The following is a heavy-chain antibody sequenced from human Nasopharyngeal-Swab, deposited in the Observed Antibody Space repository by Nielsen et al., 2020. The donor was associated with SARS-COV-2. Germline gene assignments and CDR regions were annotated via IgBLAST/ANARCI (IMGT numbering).Heavy chain of an antibody. Sequence: WVRQAPGQGLEWMGGIIPIFGTANYAQKFQGRVTITADESTSTAYMELSSLRAEDTAVYYCARDRKYYYDSSGYITDAFDIWGQGTMVTVSS. D-gene: IGHD3-22*01. V-gene: IGHV1-69*01. CDR2: IIPIFGTA. J-gene: IGHJ3*02. CDR3: ARDRKYYYDSSGYITDAFDI.